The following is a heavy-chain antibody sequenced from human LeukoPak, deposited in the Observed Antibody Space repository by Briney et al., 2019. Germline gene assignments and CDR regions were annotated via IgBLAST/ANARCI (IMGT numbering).Heavy chain of an antibody. CDR2: IFYSGST. D-gene: IGHD1-14*01. Sequence: SQTLSLTCTVSGGSISSGGSYWSLIRQHPGKGLEWIGYIFYSGSTYYNPSLKSRVTISVNTSKNQLSLNLSSVTAADTAVYYCPRVDRDAFDIWGQGTMVTVSS. J-gene: IGHJ3*02. CDR1: GGSISSGGSY. CDR3: PRVDRDAFDI. V-gene: IGHV4-31*03.